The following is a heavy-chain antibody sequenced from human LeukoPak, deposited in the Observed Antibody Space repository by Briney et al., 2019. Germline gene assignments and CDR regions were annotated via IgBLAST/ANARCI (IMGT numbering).Heavy chain of an antibody. V-gene: IGHV5-51*01. J-gene: IGHJ4*02. CDR3: ARGSGSYHTAYMN. Sequence: PGESLKTSCKGSGYSFTSYWIAWVRQLPGKGLEWMGIIYPGDSDTRYSPSFQGQVTISADKSLSTAYLQWSSLKASDTAMYYCARGSGSYHTAYMNWGQGSPVTVSS. CDR1: GYSFTSYW. CDR2: IYPGDSDT. D-gene: IGHD1-26*01.